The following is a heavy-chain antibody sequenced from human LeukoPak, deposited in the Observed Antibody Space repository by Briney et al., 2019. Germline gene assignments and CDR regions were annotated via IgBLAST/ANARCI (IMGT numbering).Heavy chain of an antibody. Sequence: PSETLSLTCAVYGGSLSGYYWSWIRDPPGKGLEWIGEINHSVSTNYNPSLQSRVNISVDTSKNQISLKLSSVTAADTAVYYCERRKNGGRWLQIRSNAFDIWGQGTMVTVSS. J-gene: IGHJ3*02. CDR2: INHSVST. D-gene: IGHD5-24*01. CDR3: ERRKNGGRWLQIRSNAFDI. V-gene: IGHV4-34*01. CDR1: GGSLSGYY.